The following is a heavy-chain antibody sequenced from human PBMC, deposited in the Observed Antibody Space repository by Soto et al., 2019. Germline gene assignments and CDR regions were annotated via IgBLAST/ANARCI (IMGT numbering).Heavy chain of an antibody. Sequence: GGSLRLSCAASGFSLNDYGMHWVRQPPGKGLEWVADISYDGRNKYYTDSVRGRFTISRDISKGTLYLQMNSLRPEDTAVYYCARGDSSGRYFDYWGQGTLVTVSS. D-gene: IGHD5-18*01. CDR1: GFSLNDYG. J-gene: IGHJ4*02. CDR2: ISYDGRNK. CDR3: ARGDSSGRYFDY. V-gene: IGHV3-30*03.